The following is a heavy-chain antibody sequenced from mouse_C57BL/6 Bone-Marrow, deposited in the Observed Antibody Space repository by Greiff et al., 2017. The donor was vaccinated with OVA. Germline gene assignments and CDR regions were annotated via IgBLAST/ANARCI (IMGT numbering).Heavy chain of an antibody. D-gene: IGHD1-1*01. CDR1: GYTFTSYG. CDR2: IYPRSGNT. V-gene: IGHV1-81*01. Sequence: QVQLQQSGAELARPGASVKLSCKASGYTFTSYGISWVKQSTGQGLEWIGEIYPRSGNTYYNETFKGQATLTADKSSNTAYMELRSLTSEDSAVYYCARAYYGSSLGIAYWGQGTLVTVSA. CDR3: ARAYYGSSLGIAY. J-gene: IGHJ3*01.